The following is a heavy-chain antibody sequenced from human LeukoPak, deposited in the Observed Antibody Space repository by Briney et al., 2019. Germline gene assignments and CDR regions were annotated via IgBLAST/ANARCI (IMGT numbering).Heavy chain of an antibody. V-gene: IGHV3-15*01. J-gene: IGHJ5*02. CDR2: IKSIADGGTI. D-gene: IGHD4-17*01. Sequence: GGSLRLSCTGSGFPFSNAWMNWVRQAPGKGLEWVGRIKSIADGGTIHYAAPVTDRFIISRDDSKNTLYLQMNGLKTEDTAAYYCTTVLTVTIAWGQGTLVTVSS. CDR1: GFPFSNAW. CDR3: TTVLTVTIA.